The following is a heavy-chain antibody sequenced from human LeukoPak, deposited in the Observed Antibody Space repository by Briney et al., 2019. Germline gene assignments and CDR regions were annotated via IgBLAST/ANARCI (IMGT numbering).Heavy chain of an antibody. Sequence: SETLSLTCAVSGGSISTRNWWTWVRQSPDKGLEWIGEIYHNGSTNYNPSLKSRVTISVENSKNHFSLRLTSLTAADTAVYYCARDIEMGSGSYGQDYWGQGTLVTVSS. V-gene: IGHV4-4*02. J-gene: IGHJ4*02. D-gene: IGHD3-10*01. CDR2: IYHNGST. CDR3: ARDIEMGSGSYGQDY. CDR1: GGSISTRNW.